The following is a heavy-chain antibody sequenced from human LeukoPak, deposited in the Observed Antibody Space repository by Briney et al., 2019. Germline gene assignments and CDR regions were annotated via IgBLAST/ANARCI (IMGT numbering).Heavy chain of an antibody. V-gene: IGHV3-30*18. J-gene: IGHJ4*02. Sequence: PGGSLRLSCEASGFTFSNYAMHWFRRAPGKGLEWVALISYDGSTKHYADSVKGRFTISRDNSKNTLSLQINSLRSEDTAVYYCAKDLHYYGPGSSPQYWGQGTLVTVSS. CDR2: ISYDGSTK. CDR1: GFTFSNYA. CDR3: AKDLHYYGPGSSPQY. D-gene: IGHD3-10*01.